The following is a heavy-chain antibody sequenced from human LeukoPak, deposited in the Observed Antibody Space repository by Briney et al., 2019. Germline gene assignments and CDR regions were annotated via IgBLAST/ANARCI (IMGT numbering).Heavy chain of an antibody. J-gene: IGHJ4*02. D-gene: IGHD3-22*01. CDR3: ARLDYYDSSGYYYPRAPDNNDY. V-gene: IGHV4-39*01. CDR2: IYYSGST. Sequence: SETLSLTCTVSGGSISSSSYYWGWIRQPPGKGLEWIGSIYYSGSTYYNPSLKSRVTISVDTSKNQFSLKLSSVTAADTAVYYCARLDYYDSSGYYYPRAPDNNDYWRRGTLVTVSS. CDR1: GGSISSSSYY.